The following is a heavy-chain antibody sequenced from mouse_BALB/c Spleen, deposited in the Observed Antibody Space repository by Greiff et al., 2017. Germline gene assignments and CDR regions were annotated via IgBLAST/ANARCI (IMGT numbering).Heavy chain of an antibody. J-gene: IGHJ4*01. CDR1: GYTFTDYA. D-gene: IGHD1-1*01. CDR2: ISTYYGDA. Sequence: QVQLKESGAELVRPGVSVKISCEGSGYTFTDYAMHWVKQSHAKSLEWIGVISTYYGDASYNQKFKGKATMTVDKSSSTAYMELARLTSEDSAIYYCARGGSSPYAMDYWGQGTSVTVSS. CDR3: ARGGSSPYAMDY. V-gene: IGHV1S137*01.